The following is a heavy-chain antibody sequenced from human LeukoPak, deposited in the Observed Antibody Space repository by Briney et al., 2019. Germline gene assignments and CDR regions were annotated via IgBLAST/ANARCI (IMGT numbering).Heavy chain of an antibody. V-gene: IGHV3-21*01. Sequence: GGSLRLSCAASGFTFSGYSMNWVRQAPGKGLEWVSSISSSSSYIYYADSVKGRFTISRDNAKNSLYLQMNSLRAEDTAVYYCARDQPSDIVVVPAAPNWFDPWGQGTLVTVSS. CDR1: GFTFSGYS. CDR2: ISSSSSYI. D-gene: IGHD2-2*01. J-gene: IGHJ5*02. CDR3: ARDQPSDIVVVPAAPNWFDP.